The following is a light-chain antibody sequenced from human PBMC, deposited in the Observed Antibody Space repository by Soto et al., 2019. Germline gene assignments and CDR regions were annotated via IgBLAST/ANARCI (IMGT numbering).Light chain of an antibody. V-gene: IGKV3-15*01. CDR3: QQYNNWWT. J-gene: IGKJ1*01. CDR2: GAS. Sequence: EIVMTQSPATLSVSPGERATLSCRASQSISNNLAWYHQRPGQAPRLLIYGASTRATGIPARLSGSGSGTEFTLTISSLQSEDFAVYYCQQYNNWWTVGQGTRVEIK. CDR1: QSISNN.